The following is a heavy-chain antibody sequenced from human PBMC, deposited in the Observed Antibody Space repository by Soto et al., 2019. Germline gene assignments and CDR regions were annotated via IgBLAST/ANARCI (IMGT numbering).Heavy chain of an antibody. Sequence: QVQLVQSGAEVKKPGASVKVSCKASGDTFTDYYIHWVRQAPGQGLEWMGTVNPSGGHTTYAQHLLGRMTLTWDPSTGSPDMELTILTSEYSAVYYCARGGHVVVVTADLDYWGQGPLVTVSS. V-gene: IGHV1-46*01. J-gene: IGHJ4*02. CDR1: GDTFTDYY. CDR3: ARGGHVVVVTADLDY. CDR2: VNPSGGHT. D-gene: IGHD2-21*02.